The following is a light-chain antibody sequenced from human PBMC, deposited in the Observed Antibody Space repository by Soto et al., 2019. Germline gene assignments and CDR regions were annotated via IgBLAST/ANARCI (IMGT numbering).Light chain of an antibody. CDR2: DTS. J-gene: IGKJ2*01. CDR1: QDISNH. V-gene: IGKV1-33*01. CDR3: QQHDSLPYT. Sequence: DIQMTQSPSSLSASVGGRVTITCQASQDISNHLNWYQQKPGKAPNLLIYDTSNLETGVPSTFSGRGSGKDFSLTITSLQPEDFATYYCQQHDSLPYTFGQRTQLEIK.